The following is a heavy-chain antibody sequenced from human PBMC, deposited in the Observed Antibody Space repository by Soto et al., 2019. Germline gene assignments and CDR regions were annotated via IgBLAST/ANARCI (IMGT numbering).Heavy chain of an antibody. V-gene: IGHV3-23*01. CDR2: ISGGGDTT. J-gene: IGHJ4*02. Sequence: EVQLLESGGGLVQPGGSLRPSCAASGFTFNNYAMTWVRQAPGKGLEWVSAISGGGDTTSYADSAKGRFTVSRDGSKTTRYLQMSSLRAEDTALYYCAKGRGGSGSLTPRVDFWGQGTLVTVSS. CDR3: AKGRGGSGSLTPRVDF. D-gene: IGHD3-10*01. CDR1: GFTFNNYA.